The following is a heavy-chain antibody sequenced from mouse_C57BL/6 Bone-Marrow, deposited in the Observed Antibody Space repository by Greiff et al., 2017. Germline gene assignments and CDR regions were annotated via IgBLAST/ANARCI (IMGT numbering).Heavy chain of an antibody. J-gene: IGHJ1*03. Sequence: VQLKQSGAELVRPGASVKLSCTASGFNIKDDYMHWVKQRPEQGLEWIGWIDPENGDTEYASKLQGKATITADTSSNTAYLQLSSLTSEDAAVYYCTYHYSRNTFDVGGTGTKVTDAS. D-gene: IGHD1-1*01. CDR2: IDPENGDT. CDR3: TYHYSRNTFDV. CDR1: GFNIKDDY. V-gene: IGHV14-4*01.